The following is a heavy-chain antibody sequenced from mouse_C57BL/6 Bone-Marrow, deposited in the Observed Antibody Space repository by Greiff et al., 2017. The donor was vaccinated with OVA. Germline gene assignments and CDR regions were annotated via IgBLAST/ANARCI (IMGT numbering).Heavy chain of an antibody. CDR1: GFTFTSYG. V-gene: IGHV1-81*01. J-gene: IGHJ4*01. D-gene: IGHD1-1*01. CDR3: ARDYFYAMDY. CDR2: IYPRSGNT. Sequence: VKLQESGAELARPGASVKLSCKASGFTFTSYGISWVRQRPGKGLEWIGEIYPRSGNTYYTEKLKGTATLTADKSSNTAYMELSSLTAEDAAVYCGARDYFYAMDYWGQGTSVTVTS.